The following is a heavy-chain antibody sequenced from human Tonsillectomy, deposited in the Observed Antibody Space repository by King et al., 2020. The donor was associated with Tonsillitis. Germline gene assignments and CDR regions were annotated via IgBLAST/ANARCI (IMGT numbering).Heavy chain of an antibody. J-gene: IGHJ3*02. CDR1: GGSISSSSYY. CDR3: ARRLTLDYCGNFSPRGAFDI. V-gene: IGHV4-39*01. D-gene: IGHD4-23*01. CDR2: IYYSGNT. Sequence: QLQESGPGLVKPSETLSLTCTVSGGSISSSSYYWGWIRQPPGKGLEWIGSIYYSGNTYYNPSLKSRVTISVDTSKNQFSLKLSSVTAADTAVYYCARRLTLDYCGNFSPRGAFDIWGQGTMVTVSS.